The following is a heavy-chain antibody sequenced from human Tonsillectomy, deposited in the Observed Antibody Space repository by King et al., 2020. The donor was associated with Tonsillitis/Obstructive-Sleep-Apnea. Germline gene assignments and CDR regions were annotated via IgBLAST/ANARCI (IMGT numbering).Heavy chain of an antibody. CDR1: GFTFSSYA. CDR2: ISGSGGST. CDR3: AKIPPVPYSSGWSFDY. Sequence: VQLVESGGGLVQPGGSLRLSCAASGFTFSSYAMSWVRQAPGKGLEWVSAISGSGGSTYYADSVKGRFTISRDNSKNTLYLQMNSLKTEDTAVYYCAKIPPVPYSSGWSFDYWGQGTLVPVS. D-gene: IGHD6-19*01. J-gene: IGHJ4*02. V-gene: IGHV3-23*04.